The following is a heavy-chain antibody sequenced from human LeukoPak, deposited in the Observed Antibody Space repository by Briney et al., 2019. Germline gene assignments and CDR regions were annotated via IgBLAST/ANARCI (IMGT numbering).Heavy chain of an antibody. CDR3: ARGAPSTVLRYFDWPLDY. CDR1: GFTFSSYD. D-gene: IGHD3-9*01. CDR2: ICTAGDP. V-gene: IGHV3-13*05. Sequence: GGSLRLSCAASGFTFSSYDMDWVRQAPGKGLEWVSAICTAGDPYYPGSVKGRFTISRENAKNSLYLQMNSLRAGDTAVYYCARGAPSTVLRYFDWPLDYWGQGTLVTVSS. J-gene: IGHJ4*02.